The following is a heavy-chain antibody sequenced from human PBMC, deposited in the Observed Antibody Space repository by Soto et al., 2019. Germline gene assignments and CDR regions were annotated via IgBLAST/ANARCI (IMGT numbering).Heavy chain of an antibody. CDR1: GGTFSSYA. Sequence: ASVKVSCKASGGTFSSYAISWVRQAPGQGLEWMGGIIPIFGTANYAQKFQGRVTITADESTGTAYMELSSLRSEDTAVYYCARVRDPFDILTGYYTPSSGMDVWGQGTTVTVS. CDR3: ARVRDPFDILTGYYTPSSGMDV. CDR2: IIPIFGTA. J-gene: IGHJ6*02. V-gene: IGHV1-69*13. D-gene: IGHD3-9*01.